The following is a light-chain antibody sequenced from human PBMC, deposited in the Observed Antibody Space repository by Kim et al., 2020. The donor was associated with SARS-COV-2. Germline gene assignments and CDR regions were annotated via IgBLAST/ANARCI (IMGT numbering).Light chain of an antibody. CDR1: QSLGWRDGNTY. CDR2: KVS. CDR3: MQGAQWPWT. J-gene: IGKJ1*01. V-gene: IGKV2-30*01. Sequence: PASIPSSVSQSLGWRDGNTYFNWFQQRPGQSPRRLIYKVSNRDSGVPDRFSGSGSGTDFTLEISRVEAEDVGVYYCMQGAQWPWTFGQGTKVDIK.